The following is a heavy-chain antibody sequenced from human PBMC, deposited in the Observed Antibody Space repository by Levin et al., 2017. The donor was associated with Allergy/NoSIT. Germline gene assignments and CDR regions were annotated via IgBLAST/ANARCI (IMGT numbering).Heavy chain of an antibody. V-gene: IGHV3-30*18. CDR2: ITYGVGNK. D-gene: IGHD6-19*01. J-gene: IGHJ4*02. CDR1: GFTSSSCG. CDR3: AKEQSSGFYRTADY. Sequence: LSLTCAASGFTSSSCGMHWVRQAPGEGLEWVAVITYGVGNKYYADSVKGRFTISRDDAKNTVYLEMNSLRDEDTAVYYCAKEQSSGFYRTADYWGQGTLVTVSS.